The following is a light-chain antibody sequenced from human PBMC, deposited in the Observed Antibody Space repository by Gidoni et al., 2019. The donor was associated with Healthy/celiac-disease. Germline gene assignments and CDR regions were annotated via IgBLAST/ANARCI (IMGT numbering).Light chain of an antibody. CDR1: QSISSY. V-gene: IGKV1-39*01. J-gene: IGKJ4*01. CDR3: QQSYSTPRT. CDR2: AAS. Sequence: DIQITQSPSSLSASVGDRVTITCRASQSISSYLNWYQQKPGKAPKLLIYAASTLHSGAPSRFSGSGSGTDFTLTISSLQPEDFATYYCQQSYSTPRTFGGGTKVEIK.